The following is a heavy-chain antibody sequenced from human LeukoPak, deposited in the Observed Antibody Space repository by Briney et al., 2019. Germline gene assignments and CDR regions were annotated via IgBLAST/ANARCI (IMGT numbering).Heavy chain of an antibody. J-gene: IGHJ4*02. CDR1: GFTFSSYA. D-gene: IGHD3-22*01. V-gene: IGHV3-23*01. CDR2: ISGSGGST. CDR3: AKPPRRQRITMIVVVTTFDY. Sequence: PGGSLRLSCAASGFTFSSYAMSWVRQAPGKGLEWASAISGSGGSTYYADSVKGRFTISRDNSKNTLYLQMNSLRAEDTAVYYCAKPPRRQRITMIVVVTTFDYWGQGTLVTVSS.